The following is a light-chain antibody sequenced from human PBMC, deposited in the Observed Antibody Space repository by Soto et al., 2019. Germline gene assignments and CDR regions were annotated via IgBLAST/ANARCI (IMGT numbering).Light chain of an antibody. Sequence: QSVLTQAPSASGTPGQRVTFSCSGSSSNLGINPVSGYQQKLPGTAPRLLIYSSNRRPSGVTDRFSASKSGTSASLAISGCRAEDEATYYCSAWDGSRYGPVVGGGSTLTVL. CDR2: SSN. CDR3: SAWDGSRYGPV. CDR1: SSNLGINP. J-gene: IGLJ2*01. V-gene: IGLV1-44*01.